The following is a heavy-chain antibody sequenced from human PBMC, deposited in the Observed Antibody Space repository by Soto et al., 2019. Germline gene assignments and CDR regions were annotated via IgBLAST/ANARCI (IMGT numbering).Heavy chain of an antibody. D-gene: IGHD6-13*01. Sequence: SETLSLTCTVSGGSVSSGSYYWNWIRQPPGKGLEWIGYIYYSGSTNYNPSLKSRVTISVDTSKNQFSLKMNSVTAADTAVYYCARGNIAAAGTYWGQGTLVTVS. CDR1: GGSVSSGSYY. J-gene: IGHJ4*02. CDR2: IYYSGST. CDR3: ARGNIAAAGTY. V-gene: IGHV4-61*01.